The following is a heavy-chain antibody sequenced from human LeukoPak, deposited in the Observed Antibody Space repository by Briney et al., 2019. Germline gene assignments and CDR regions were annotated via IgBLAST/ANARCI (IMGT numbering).Heavy chain of an antibody. D-gene: IGHD5-12*01. CDR3: ARFPYSGYERHGMDV. Sequence: SETLSLTCTVSGGSIRSSYYYWGWIRQPPGKGLEWIGSIYDSGSTYYNPSLKSRVTISVDTSKNQFSLKLSSVTAADTAVYYCARFPYSGYERHGMDVWGQGTTVTVSS. CDR2: IYDSGST. CDR1: GGSIRSSYYY. J-gene: IGHJ6*02. V-gene: IGHV4-39*07.